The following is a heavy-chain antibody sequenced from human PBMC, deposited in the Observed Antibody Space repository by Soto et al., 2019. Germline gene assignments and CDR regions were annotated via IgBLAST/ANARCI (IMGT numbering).Heavy chain of an antibody. V-gene: IGHV4-61*08. CDR1: GGSISSGDYY. Sequence: SETLSLTCTVSGGSISSGDYYWSWIRQPPGKGLEWIGYIYYSGSTNYNPSLKSRVTISVDTSKNQFSLKLSSVTAADTAVYYCARDWNGAFDYWGQGTLVTVSS. CDR2: IYYSGST. CDR3: ARDWNGAFDY. J-gene: IGHJ4*02. D-gene: IGHD3-3*01.